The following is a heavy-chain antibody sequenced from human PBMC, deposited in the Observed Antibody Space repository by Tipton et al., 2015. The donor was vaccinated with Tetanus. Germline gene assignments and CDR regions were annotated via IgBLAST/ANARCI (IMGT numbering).Heavy chain of an antibody. CDR2: IFHSGST. D-gene: IGHD2-2*01. Sequence: GLVKPSQTLSLTCNVFGASMRNNYWSWIRQPPGKGLEWIAYIFHSGSTNYSPSLKSRVAISMDTSKNQISLKLSSVTAADTAVYYCARRSYCSSSRCFDAFDLWGQGTMVTVSS. J-gene: IGHJ3*01. CDR1: GASMRNNY. V-gene: IGHV4-59*01. CDR3: ARRSYCSSSRCFDAFDL.